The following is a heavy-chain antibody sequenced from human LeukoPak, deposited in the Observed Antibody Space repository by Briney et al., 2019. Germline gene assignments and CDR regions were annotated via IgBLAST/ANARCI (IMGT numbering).Heavy chain of an antibody. V-gene: IGHV3-21*01. Sequence: GGSLRLSCAASGFTFSSYSMNWVPQAPGKGLEWGSPISSSSRYIYYADSVRGRFTISRDNAKNSLYLQMNSLRAEDTAVYYCARDWDYYGSGSYYNDLPYYYYMDVWGKGTTVTISS. CDR1: GFTFSSYS. D-gene: IGHD3-10*01. CDR3: ARDWDYYGSGSYYNDLPYYYYMDV. CDR2: ISSSSRYI. J-gene: IGHJ6*03.